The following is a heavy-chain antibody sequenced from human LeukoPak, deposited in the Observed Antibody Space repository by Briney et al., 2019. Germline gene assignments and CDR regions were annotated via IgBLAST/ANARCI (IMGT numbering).Heavy chain of an antibody. CDR1: GASISVSNTY. V-gene: IGHV4-39*07. J-gene: IGHJ5*02. CDR3: ARGGLPRENWFDP. Sequence: PSETLSLTCNVSGASISVSNTYWAWIRQPPGKGLEWVGSIYFSGTTDYNPSLKSRVTMSVDTSKNQFSLKLTSVTAADTAVYYCARGGLPRENWFDPWGQGTLVTVSS. CDR2: IYFSGTT. D-gene: IGHD3/OR15-3a*01.